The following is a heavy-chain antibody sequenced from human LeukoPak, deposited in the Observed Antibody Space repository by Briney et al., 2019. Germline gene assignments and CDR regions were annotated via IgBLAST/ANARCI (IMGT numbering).Heavy chain of an antibody. Sequence: GGSLRLSCAASGFTFSSYWMSWVRQAPGKGLEWVANMNQDGSEKYYVDSVKGRFTISRDNAKNSLYLQMNSLRAEDTAVYYCAREGGATTPRRYYYGMDVWGQGTTVTVSS. CDR1: GFTFSSYW. CDR2: MNQDGSEK. J-gene: IGHJ6*02. D-gene: IGHD1-26*01. CDR3: AREGGATTPRRYYYGMDV. V-gene: IGHV3-7*03.